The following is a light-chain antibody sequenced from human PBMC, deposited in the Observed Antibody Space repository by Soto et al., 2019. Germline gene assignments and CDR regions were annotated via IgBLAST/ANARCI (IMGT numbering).Light chain of an antibody. J-gene: IGLJ2*01. CDR2: DVS. V-gene: IGLV2-14*01. CDR1: SSDVGGYNY. CDR3: RSYTSSSTVV. Sequence: QSALTQPASVSGSPGQSITISCTGTSSDVGGYNYVSWYQQHPGKAPKLMIYDVSNRPSGVSNRFSGSKSGNTASLTISGLQAEDEADYYCRSYTSSSTVVVGEGTKLTVL.